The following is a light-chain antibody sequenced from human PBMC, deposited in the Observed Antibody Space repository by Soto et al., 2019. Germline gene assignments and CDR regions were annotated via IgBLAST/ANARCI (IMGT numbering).Light chain of an antibody. CDR2: DAS. CDR3: QQRYNWPLT. Sequence: EIVLTQSPATLSSSPGERATLSCRASQSIDTYLAWYQQKPGQAPRLLIYDASDRATGIPARFSGSGSGTAFTLTIRGLEPEDFALYYCQQRYNWPLTCGGGTKVDIE. CDR1: QSIDTY. V-gene: IGKV3-11*01. J-gene: IGKJ4*01.